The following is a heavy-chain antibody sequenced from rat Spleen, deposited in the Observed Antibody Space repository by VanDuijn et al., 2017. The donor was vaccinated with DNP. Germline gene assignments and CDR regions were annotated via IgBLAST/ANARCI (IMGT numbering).Heavy chain of an antibody. CDR2: ISYSGRT. V-gene: IGHV3-1*01. Sequence: EVQLQESGPGLVKPSQSLSLTCSVTGYSITSNYWGWIRRFPGNKMEYIGHISYSGRTNYNPSLKSRISITRDTSKNQFFLHLNSVTTEDTATYYCARHRLYNNLFDYWGQGVMVTVSS. D-gene: IGHD1-10*01. CDR3: ARHRLYNNLFDY. CDR1: GYSITSNY. J-gene: IGHJ2*01.